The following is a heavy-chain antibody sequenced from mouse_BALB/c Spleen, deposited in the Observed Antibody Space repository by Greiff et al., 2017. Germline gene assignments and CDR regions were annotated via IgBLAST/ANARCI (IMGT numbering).Heavy chain of an antibody. CDR2: ISYDGSN. V-gene: IGHV3-6*02. D-gene: IGHD1-1*01. CDR3: ARERDYGSIFAY. Sequence: EVQLQESGPGLVKPSQSLSLTCSVTGYSITSGYYWNWIRQFPGNKLEWMGYISYDGSNNYNPSLKNRISITRDTSKNQFFLKLNSVTTEDTATYYCARERDYGSIFAYWGQGTLVTVSA. J-gene: IGHJ3*01. CDR1: GYSITSGYY.